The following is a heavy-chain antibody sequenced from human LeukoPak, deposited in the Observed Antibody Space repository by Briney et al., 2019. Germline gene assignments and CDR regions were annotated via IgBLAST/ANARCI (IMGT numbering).Heavy chain of an antibody. V-gene: IGHV1-18*01. J-gene: IGHJ4*02. D-gene: IGHD6-25*01. CDR2: ISAYNGNT. CDR3: ARDSGRRLQGDY. CDR1: GYTFTSYG. Sequence: PMASVKVSCKASGYTFTSYGISWVRQAPGQGLEWMGWISAYNGNTNYAQKLHGRVTMTTDTSTSTAYRELRSLRSDDTAVYYCARDSGRRLQGDYWGQGTLVTVSS.